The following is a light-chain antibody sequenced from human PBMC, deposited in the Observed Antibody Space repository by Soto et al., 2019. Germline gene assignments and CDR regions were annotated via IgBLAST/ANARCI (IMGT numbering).Light chain of an antibody. CDR2: AAS. CDR3: QQSYTTPYT. V-gene: IGKV1-39*01. CDR1: QNIDSY. Sequence: DIQMTQSPSSLSVSLGDRVTITCRASQNIDSYLNWYQQKPGKAPKLLIYAASSLQSGVPSGFSGSGSGTDFTLTISSLQPEDFATYYCQQSYTTPYTFGQWTKLEIK. J-gene: IGKJ2*01.